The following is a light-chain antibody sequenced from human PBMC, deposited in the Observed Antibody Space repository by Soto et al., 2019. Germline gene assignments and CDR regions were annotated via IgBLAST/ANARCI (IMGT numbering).Light chain of an antibody. CDR2: EVN. V-gene: IGLV2-14*01. J-gene: IGLJ3*02. Sequence: QSALTQPASVSGSPGQSITISCSGTGSDVGGYNYVSWYQQYPGKAPKLMIYEVNNRPSGVSNRFSGSKSANTASLTISGLQAEDEADYYCSSYTTSSTWVFGGGTKLTVL. CDR1: GSDVGGYNY. CDR3: SSYTTSSTWV.